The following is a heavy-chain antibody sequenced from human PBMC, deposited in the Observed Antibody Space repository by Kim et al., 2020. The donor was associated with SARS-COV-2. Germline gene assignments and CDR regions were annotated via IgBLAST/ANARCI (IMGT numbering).Heavy chain of an antibody. CDR3: ARDLTRWKWELLSGLGAFDI. CDR1: GGSISSSSYY. J-gene: IGHJ3*02. V-gene: IGHV4-39*07. Sequence: SETLSLTCTVSGGSISSSSYYWGWIRQPPGKGLEWIGSIYYSGSTYYNPSLKSRVTISVDTSKNQFSLKLSSVTAADTAVYYCARDLTRWKWELLSGLGAFDIWGQGTMVTVSS. CDR2: IYYSGST. D-gene: IGHD1-26*01.